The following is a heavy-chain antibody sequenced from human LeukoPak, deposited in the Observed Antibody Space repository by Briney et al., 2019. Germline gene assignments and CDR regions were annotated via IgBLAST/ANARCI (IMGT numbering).Heavy chain of an antibody. CDR3: ARSALGYLVTSNSGHYYYYMDV. CDR2: IYYSGST. D-gene: IGHD4-23*01. CDR1: GGFISSSTYY. J-gene: IGHJ6*03. Sequence: SETLSLTCTVSGGFISSSTYYWGWIRQPPGKGLEWIGTIYYSGSTYYNPSLKSRVTISVDTSKNQFSLKLSSVTAADTAVYYCARSALGYLVTSNSGHYYYYMDVWGKGTTVTISS. V-gene: IGHV4-39*07.